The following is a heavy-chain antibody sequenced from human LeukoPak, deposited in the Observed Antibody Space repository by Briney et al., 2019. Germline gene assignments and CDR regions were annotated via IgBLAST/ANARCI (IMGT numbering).Heavy chain of an antibody. CDR3: AREADCSSTSCYRYYFDY. V-gene: IGHV3-53*01. J-gene: IGHJ4*02. D-gene: IGHD2-2*01. Sequence: GGSLRLSCAASGFTVSSNYMSWVRQAPGKGLEWVSVIYSGGSTYYADSVKGRFTISRDNSKNTLYLQMNSLRAEDTAVYYCAREADCSSTSCYRYYFDYWGQGTLVTVSS. CDR1: GFTVSSNY. CDR2: IYSGGST.